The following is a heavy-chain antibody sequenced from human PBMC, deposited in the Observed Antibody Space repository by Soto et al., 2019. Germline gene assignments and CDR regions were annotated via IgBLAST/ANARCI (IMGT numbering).Heavy chain of an antibody. CDR3: AGWGVAPTRKSGY. J-gene: IGHJ4*02. V-gene: IGHV3-23*01. D-gene: IGHD3-16*01. Sequence: GGSLRLSCAASGFTFSSYAMSWVRQAPGKGLEWVSAISGSGGSTYYADSVKGRFTISRDNSKNTLYLQMNSLRAEDTVVYYCAGWGVAPTRKSGYWGQGTLVTVSS. CDR1: GFTFSSYA. CDR2: ISGSGGST.